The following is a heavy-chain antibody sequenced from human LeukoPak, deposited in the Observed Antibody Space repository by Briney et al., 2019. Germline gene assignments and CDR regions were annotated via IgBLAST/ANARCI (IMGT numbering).Heavy chain of an antibody. J-gene: IGHJ4*02. CDR2: LAHDGIIK. D-gene: IGHD3-10*02. CDR1: RFTLTNYG. CDR3: AKDVRAEGHRYFDY. Sequence: GGSLRLSCTISRFTLTNYGIQWVRQAPGKGLDWVAFLAHDGIIKYFGASVMGRFTVSRDTSKNTVYLQMNTLRLEDTAVYYCAKDVRAEGHRYFDYWGQGTLVTVSS. V-gene: IGHV3-30*02.